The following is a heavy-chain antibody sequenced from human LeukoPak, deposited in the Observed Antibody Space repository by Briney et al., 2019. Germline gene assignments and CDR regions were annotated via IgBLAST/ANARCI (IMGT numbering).Heavy chain of an antibody. CDR1: GFTVSSNY. Sequence: GGSLRLSCAASGFTVSSNYMSWVRQAPGKGLEWVSVIYSGGSTYYADSVKGRFTISRDNSKNTLYLQMNSLRAEDTAVYYCARRGAAPTPYYYYYYMDVWGKGTTVTVSS. D-gene: IGHD6-13*01. V-gene: IGHV3-53*01. CDR3: ARRGAAPTPYYYYYYMDV. CDR2: IYSGGST. J-gene: IGHJ6*03.